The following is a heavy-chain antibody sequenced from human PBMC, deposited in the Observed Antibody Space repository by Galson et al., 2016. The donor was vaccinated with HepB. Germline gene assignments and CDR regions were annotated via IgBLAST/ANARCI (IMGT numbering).Heavy chain of an antibody. Sequence: SLRLSCAASGFSFSSYNMNWVRQAPGKGLEWVSFLSSTSSTIYYADSVKGRFTISRDNAKNSLYLQMNSLRDEDTAVYYCSRELMGSEEYYYYGMDVWGQGTTVTVSS. CDR2: LSSTSSTI. CDR3: SRELMGSEEYYYYGMDV. CDR1: GFSFSSYN. J-gene: IGHJ6*02. V-gene: IGHV3-48*02. D-gene: IGHD1-26*01.